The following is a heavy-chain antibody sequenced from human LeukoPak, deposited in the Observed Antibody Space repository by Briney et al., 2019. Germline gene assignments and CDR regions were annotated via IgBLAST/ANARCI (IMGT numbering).Heavy chain of an antibody. CDR2: IYYSGST. D-gene: IGHD5-24*01. J-gene: IGHJ4*02. CDR1: GGSISSYY. CDR3: ARHGGGYNYFDF. Sequence: SETLSLTCTVSGGSISSYYWSWIRQPPGKGLEWIGYIYYSGSTNYNPSLKSRVTISVDTSKSQFSLKLNSVTAADTAAYYCARHGGGYNYFDFWGQGTLVTVSS. V-gene: IGHV4-59*08.